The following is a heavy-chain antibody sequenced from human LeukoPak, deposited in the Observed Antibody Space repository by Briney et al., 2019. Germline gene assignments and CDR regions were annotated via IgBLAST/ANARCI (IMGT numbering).Heavy chain of an antibody. V-gene: IGHV4-4*07. Sequence: SETLSLTCTVSGGSISSSYWSWIRQPAGKGLEWIGRIYTSGSTNHNPSLKSRVTMSLDTSKNQFSLKLSSVTAADTAVYYCARVGYSSGWSFFDYWGQGTLVTVSS. CDR1: GGSISSSY. D-gene: IGHD6-19*01. CDR2: IYTSGST. J-gene: IGHJ4*02. CDR3: ARVGYSSGWSFFDY.